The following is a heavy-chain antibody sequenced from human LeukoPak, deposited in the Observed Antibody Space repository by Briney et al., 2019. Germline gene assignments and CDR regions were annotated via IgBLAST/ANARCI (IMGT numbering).Heavy chain of an antibody. CDR3: ARDDTAMVFDY. V-gene: IGHV1-18*01. CDR2: ISAYNGNT. Sequence: RASVKVSCKASGYTFTSYGISWVRQAPGQGLEWMGWISAYNGNTNYAQKLQGRVTMTRDTSTSTVYMELSSLRSEDTAVYYCARDDTAMVFDYWGQGTLVTVSS. CDR1: GYTFTSYG. D-gene: IGHD5-18*01. J-gene: IGHJ4*02.